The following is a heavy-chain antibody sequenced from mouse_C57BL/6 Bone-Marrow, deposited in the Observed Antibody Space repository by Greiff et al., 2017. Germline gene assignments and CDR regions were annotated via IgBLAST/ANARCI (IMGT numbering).Heavy chain of an antibody. Sequence: QVQLQQPGAELVKPGASVKLSCKASGYTFTSYWMHWVKQRPGRGLEWIGRIDPNSGGTKYNEKFKSKATLTVDKPSSTAYMKLSSLTSEDSAVYYCARVGWLLFDYWCQGTTLTVSS. CDR1: GYTFTSYW. CDR3: ARVGWLLFDY. J-gene: IGHJ2*01. D-gene: IGHD2-3*01. V-gene: IGHV1-72*01. CDR2: IDPNSGGT.